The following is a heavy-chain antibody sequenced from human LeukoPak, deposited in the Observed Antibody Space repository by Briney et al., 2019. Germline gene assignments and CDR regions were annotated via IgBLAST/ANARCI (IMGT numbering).Heavy chain of an antibody. J-gene: IGHJ6*02. V-gene: IGHV3-53*01. CDR1: GITVSSNY. CDR3: ARMNYYGMDV. CDR2: IYSGGNT. Sequence: GGSLRLSCSASGITVSSNYMSWVRQAPGKGPEWVSIIYSGGNTYYAESVKGRFTISRDNSKNTLYLQMNSLRVEDTAVYYCARMNYYGMDVRGQGTTVTVSS.